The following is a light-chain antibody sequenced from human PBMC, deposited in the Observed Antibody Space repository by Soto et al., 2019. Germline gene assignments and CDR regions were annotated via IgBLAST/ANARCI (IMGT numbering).Light chain of an antibody. J-gene: IGLJ1*01. CDR3: SSYTSSRAYV. CDR1: SSDVGGYNY. V-gene: IGLV2-14*01. CDR2: EVS. Sequence: QSVLTQPASVSGSPGQSITISCTGTSSDVGGYNYVSWYQQQSGKAPKLMIHEVSNRPSGVSSRFSGSESGNTASLTISGLQAEDEADYYCSSYTSSRAYVFGIGTKVTVL.